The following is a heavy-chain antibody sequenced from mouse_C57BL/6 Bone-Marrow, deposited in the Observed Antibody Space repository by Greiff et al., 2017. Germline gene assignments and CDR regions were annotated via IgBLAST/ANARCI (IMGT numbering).Heavy chain of an antibody. V-gene: IGHV1-55*01. Sequence: VQLQQSGAELVKPGASVKMSCKASGYTFTSYWITWVKQRPGQGLEWIGDIYPGSGSTNYNEKFKSKATLTVDTSSSTAYMQLSSLTSEDSAVYYCARWLLRDYAMDYWGQGTSVTVSS. CDR3: ARWLLRDYAMDY. D-gene: IGHD2-3*01. J-gene: IGHJ4*01. CDR1: GYTFTSYW. CDR2: IYPGSGST.